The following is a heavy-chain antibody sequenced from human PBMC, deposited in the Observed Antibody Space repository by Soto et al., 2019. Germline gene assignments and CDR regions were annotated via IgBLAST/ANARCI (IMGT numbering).Heavy chain of an antibody. CDR3: ARAPSFVVVTYTVGYFDY. Sequence: GGSLRLSCAASGFTFSSYAMHWVRQAPGKGLEWVAVISYDGSNKYYADSVKGRFTISRDNSKNTLYLQMNSLRAEDTAVYYCARAPSFVVVTYTVGYFDYWGQGTLVTVSS. J-gene: IGHJ4*02. CDR1: GFTFSSYA. D-gene: IGHD2-21*02. CDR2: ISYDGSNK. V-gene: IGHV3-30-3*01.